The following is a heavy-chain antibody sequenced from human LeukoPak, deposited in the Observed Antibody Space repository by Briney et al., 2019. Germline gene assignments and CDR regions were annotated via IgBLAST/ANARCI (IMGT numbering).Heavy chain of an antibody. D-gene: IGHD2-21*01. J-gene: IGHJ3*02. V-gene: IGHV6-1*01. CDR2: TYYRSKWYN. CDR1: GDSVSSNSAA. Sequence: SQTLSLACAISGDSVSSNSAAWNWIRQSPSRGLEWLGRTYYRSKWYNDYAVSVKSRITINPDTSKNQFSLQLDSVTPEDTAVYYCCHSLSGRTGAFDIWGRGTVVTVSS. CDR3: CHSLSGRTGAFDI.